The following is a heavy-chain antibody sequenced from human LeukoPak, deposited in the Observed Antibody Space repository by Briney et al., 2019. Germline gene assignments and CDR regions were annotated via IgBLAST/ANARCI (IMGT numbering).Heavy chain of an antibody. Sequence: GGSLRLSCAASGFTFSSYWMHWVRQAPGKGLVWVSRINSDGSSKSYADSVKGRFTISRDNAKNTLYLQMNSLRAEDTDVYYCARSGGGDCIDYWGQGTLVTVSS. CDR2: INSDGSSK. CDR3: ARSGGGDCIDY. V-gene: IGHV3-74*01. CDR1: GFTFSSYW. J-gene: IGHJ4*02. D-gene: IGHD2-21*02.